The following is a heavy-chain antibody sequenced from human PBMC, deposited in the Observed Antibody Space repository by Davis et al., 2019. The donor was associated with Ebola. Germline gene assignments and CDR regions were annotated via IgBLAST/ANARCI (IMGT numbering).Heavy chain of an antibody. CDR3: ARERKLLDY. V-gene: IGHV3-21*01. CDR2: ISSRSSHI. D-gene: IGHD1-26*01. Sequence: PGGSLRLSCAASGFTFSTYSMTWVRQAPGKGLEWVSSISSRSSHIYFADSLKGRFTISRDNAKNTLYLQMNSLRAEDTAVYYCARERKLLDYWGQGTLVTVSS. CDR1: GFTFSTYS. J-gene: IGHJ4*02.